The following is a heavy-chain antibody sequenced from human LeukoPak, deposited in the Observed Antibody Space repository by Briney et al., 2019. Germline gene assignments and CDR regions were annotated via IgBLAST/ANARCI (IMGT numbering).Heavy chain of an antibody. Sequence: ASVKVSCKASGYTFTSYYMHWVRQAPGQGLEWMGIINPSGGSTSYAQKFQGRVTMTRDTSTSTVYMELSSLRAEDTALYYCAKFYGDYVGYFDYWGQGTLVTVSS. J-gene: IGHJ4*02. CDR3: AKFYGDYVGYFDY. CDR2: INPSGGST. CDR1: GYTFTSYY. D-gene: IGHD4-17*01. V-gene: IGHV1-46*01.